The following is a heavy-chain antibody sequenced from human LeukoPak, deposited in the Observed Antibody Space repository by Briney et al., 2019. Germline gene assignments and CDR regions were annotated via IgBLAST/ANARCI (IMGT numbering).Heavy chain of an antibody. CDR1: GITFSSYA. CDR3: AREIGYDAFDI. V-gene: IGHV3-64D*09. J-gene: IGHJ3*02. CDR2: ISSNGGST. Sequence: GGSLRLSCSASGITFSSYAMHWVRQAPGKGLEYVSAISSNGGSTYYADSVKGRFTISRDNSKNTLYLQMSSLRAEDTAVYYCAREIGYDAFDIWGQGTMVTVSS. D-gene: IGHD3-10*01.